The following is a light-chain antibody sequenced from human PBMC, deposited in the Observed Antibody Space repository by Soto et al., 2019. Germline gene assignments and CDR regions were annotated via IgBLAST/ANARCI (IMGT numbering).Light chain of an antibody. CDR2: AVS. CDR1: QRISSY. CDR3: QQGYSAPRT. V-gene: IGKV1-39*01. Sequence: DIQMTQSPSSLSASVGDRVTITCRASQRISSYLNWYQQKPGKAPKILIYAVSNLQSGVPSRFSGSGSGTDFTLTISRLQPEDVATYYCQQGYSAPRTFGQGTKVEIK. J-gene: IGKJ1*01.